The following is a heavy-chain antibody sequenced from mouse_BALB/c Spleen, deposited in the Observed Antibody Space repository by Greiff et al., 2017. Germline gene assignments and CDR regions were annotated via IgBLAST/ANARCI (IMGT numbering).Heavy chain of an antibody. CDR2: INPSTGYT. D-gene: IGHD2-14*01. J-gene: IGHJ4*01. CDR1: GYTFTSYW. Sequence: QVQLQQSGAELAKPGASVKMSCKASGYTFTSYWMHWVKQRPGQGLEWIGYINPSTGYTEYNQKFKDKATLTADKSSSTAYMQLSSLTSEDSAVYYCARSGYDGDYYAMDYWGQGTSVTVSS. V-gene: IGHV1-7*01. CDR3: ARSGYDGDYYAMDY.